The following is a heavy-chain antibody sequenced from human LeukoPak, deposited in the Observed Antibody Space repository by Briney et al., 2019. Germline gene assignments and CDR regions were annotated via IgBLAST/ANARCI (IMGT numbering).Heavy chain of an antibody. CDR1: GYTFTVYY. CDR2: INPKSGGT. J-gene: IGHJ4*02. V-gene: IGHV1-2*02. CDR3: ASETTRDSSGSDY. Sequence: ASVTVSFKASGYTFTVYYMHWVRQAPGQGLEWMGWINPKSGGTNYAQKFQDRGTLTRDTSISTAYMELSRLRSDDTAVYYCASETTRDSSGSDYWGQGTLVTVSS. D-gene: IGHD6-19*01.